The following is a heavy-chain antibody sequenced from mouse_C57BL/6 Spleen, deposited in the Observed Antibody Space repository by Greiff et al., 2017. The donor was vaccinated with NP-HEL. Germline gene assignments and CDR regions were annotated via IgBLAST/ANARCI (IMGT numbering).Heavy chain of an antibody. V-gene: IGHV1-63*01. CDR3: ARFRDYGSTWYFDV. J-gene: IGHJ1*03. CDR2: IYPGGGYT. Sequence: VKVVESGAELVRPGTSVKMSCKASGYTFTNYWIGWAKQRPGHGLEWIGDIYPGGGYTNYNEKFKGKATLTADKSSSTAYMQFSSLTSEDSAIYYCARFRDYGSTWYFDVWGTGTTVTVSS. D-gene: IGHD1-1*01. CDR1: GYTFTNYW.